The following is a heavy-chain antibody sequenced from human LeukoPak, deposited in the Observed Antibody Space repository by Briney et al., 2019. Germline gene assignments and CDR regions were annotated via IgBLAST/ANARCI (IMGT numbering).Heavy chain of an antibody. CDR2: IKRDGSLQ. CDR3: AEAPRADDIFFDS. CDR1: GFTFSSSW. V-gene: IGHV3-7*01. J-gene: IGHJ4*02. Sequence: GGSLRLSCEASGFTFSSSWMNWVRQAPGKGLEWVANIKRDGSLQYYVDSVKGRFTISRDNAKNSMYLQMNSLRAEDTAVYYCAEAPRADDIFFDSWGREPWSPSPQ. D-gene: IGHD3-9*01.